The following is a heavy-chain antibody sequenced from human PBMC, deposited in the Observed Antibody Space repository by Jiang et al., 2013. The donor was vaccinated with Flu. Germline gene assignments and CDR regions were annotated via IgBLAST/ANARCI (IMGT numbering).Heavy chain of an antibody. D-gene: IGHD6-19*01. CDR1: GFTFSSYT. V-gene: IGHV3-30*04. J-gene: IGHJ4*02. CDR2: ISYDGKNK. CDR3: AKESEPGYSNGWLDS. Sequence: GVVQPGRSLRLSCAASGFTFSSYTMHWVRQAPGKGLEWVAVISYDGKNKYHVDSVKGRFTISRDNSKNTLYVQMNSLRAEDTALYYCAKESEPGYSNGWLDSWGQGTLVTVSS.